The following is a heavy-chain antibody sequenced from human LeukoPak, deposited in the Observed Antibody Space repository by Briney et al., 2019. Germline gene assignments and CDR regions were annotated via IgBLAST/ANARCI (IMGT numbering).Heavy chain of an antibody. V-gene: IGHV1-69*04. CDR1: RGTFSKYA. CDR3: ARERAVRGVIIGY. J-gene: IGHJ4*02. Sequence: ASVKVSCKASRGTFSKYAISWVRQAPGQGLEWMGRIIPILNITHYAQKFQGRVTIAADKSTSTAYMELSSLRSEDTAVYYCARERAVRGVIIGYWGQGTLVTVSS. CDR2: IIPILNIT. D-gene: IGHD3-10*01.